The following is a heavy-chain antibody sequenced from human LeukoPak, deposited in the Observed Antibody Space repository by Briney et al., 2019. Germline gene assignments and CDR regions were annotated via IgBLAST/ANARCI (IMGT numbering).Heavy chain of an antibody. D-gene: IGHD5-18*01. CDR2: MLDTVTT. Sequence: SETLSLTCAVSGASMNTHYWSWIRQPPGKGLEWVGYMLDTVTTKDNPSLKSRFTLSADTSKNQFSLRLTSVTAADTAVYYCATIKRGNIFGYFDFWGQGIPVTVSS. CDR3: ATIKRGNIFGYFDF. V-gene: IGHV4-59*11. CDR1: GASMNTHY. J-gene: IGHJ4*02.